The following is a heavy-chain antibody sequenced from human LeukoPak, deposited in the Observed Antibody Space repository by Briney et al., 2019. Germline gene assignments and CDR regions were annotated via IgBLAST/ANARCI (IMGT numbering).Heavy chain of an antibody. CDR1: GFTFCSYA. CDR2: ISGSGGST. J-gene: IGHJ3*02. CDR3: AKVRHSSGWYSGAFDI. V-gene: IGHV3-23*01. Sequence: GGSLRLSCAASGFTFCSYAMSWVRPAPGKGVGGGSAISGSGGSTYYADSVKGRFTISRDNSKNTLYLQMNSLRAEDTAVYYCAKVRHSSGWYSGAFDIWGQGTMVTVSS. D-gene: IGHD6-19*01.